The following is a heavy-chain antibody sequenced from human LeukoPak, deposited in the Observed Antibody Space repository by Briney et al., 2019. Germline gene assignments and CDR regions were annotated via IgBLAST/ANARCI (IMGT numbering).Heavy chain of an antibody. J-gene: IGHJ3*02. Sequence: SETLSLTCTVSGVSISSSDSYWGWIRQPPGKGLEWIGSIYYSGNTYYNASLKSQVSISIDTSKNQFSLKLSSVTAADTAVYYCARREYYGLNAFDIWGQGTMVTVSS. CDR3: ARREYYGLNAFDI. V-gene: IGHV4-39*01. CDR2: IYYSGNT. D-gene: IGHD3/OR15-3a*01. CDR1: GVSISSSDSY.